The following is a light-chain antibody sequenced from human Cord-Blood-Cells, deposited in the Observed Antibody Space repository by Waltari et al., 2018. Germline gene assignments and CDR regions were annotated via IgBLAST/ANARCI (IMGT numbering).Light chain of an antibody. Sequence: DIQMTQPPSSVSASVGARVTITCRASQGISSWLAWYQRKPGKAPKLLIYAASSLQSGVPSRFSGSGSGTDFTLTISSLQPEDFATYYCQQANSFPPTFGGGTKVEIK. CDR2: AAS. J-gene: IGKJ4*01. CDR1: QGISSW. CDR3: QQANSFPPT. V-gene: IGKV1D-12*01.